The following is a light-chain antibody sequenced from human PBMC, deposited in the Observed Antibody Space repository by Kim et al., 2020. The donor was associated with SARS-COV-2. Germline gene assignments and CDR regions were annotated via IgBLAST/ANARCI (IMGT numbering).Light chain of an antibody. CDR3: QAWDSSTAVV. CDR2: QDS. J-gene: IGLJ2*01. Sequence: VSVSPGQTASITCSGDKLGDKYACWYQQKPGQSPVLVIYQDSKRPSGIPERFSGSNSGNTATLTISGTQAMDEADYYCQAWDSSTAVVFGGGTQLTVL. V-gene: IGLV3-1*01. CDR1: KLGDKY.